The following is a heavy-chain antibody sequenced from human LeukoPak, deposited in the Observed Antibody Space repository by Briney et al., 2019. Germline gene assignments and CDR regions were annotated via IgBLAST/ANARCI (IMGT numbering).Heavy chain of an antibody. J-gene: IGHJ5*02. CDR1: GYTFTSYG. CDR2: ISAYNGNT. Sequence: ASVKVSCKASGYTFTSYGISWLRQAPGQGLEWMGWISAYNGNTNYAQKLQGRVTMTTDTSTSTAYMELRSLRSDDTAVYYCARDAKYSGYDPNWFDPWGQGTLVTVSS. D-gene: IGHD5-12*01. V-gene: IGHV1-18*04. CDR3: ARDAKYSGYDPNWFDP.